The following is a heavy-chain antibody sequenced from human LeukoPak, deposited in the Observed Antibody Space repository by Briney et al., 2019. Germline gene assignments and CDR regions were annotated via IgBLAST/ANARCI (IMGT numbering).Heavy chain of an antibody. CDR3: ARAEWGGGSGRSDY. D-gene: IGHD2-15*01. Sequence: SVKVSCKASGGTFSSYAISWVRQAPGQGLEWMGGINPIFGTANYAQKFQGRVTITADESTSTAYRELSSLRSEDTAVYYCARAEWGGGSGRSDYWGPGTLVTVSS. V-gene: IGHV1-69*13. CDR1: GGTFSSYA. J-gene: IGHJ4*02. CDR2: INPIFGTA.